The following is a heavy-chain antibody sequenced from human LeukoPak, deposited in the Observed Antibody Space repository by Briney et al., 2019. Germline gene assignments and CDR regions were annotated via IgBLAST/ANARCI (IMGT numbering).Heavy chain of an antibody. D-gene: IGHD1-26*01. J-gene: IGHJ4*02. V-gene: IGHV4-59*01. CDR3: ASLSGSYSGY. CDR1: GGSISSYY. Sequence: SETLSLTCTVSGGSISSYYWSWIRQPPGKGLEWIGYIYYSGSTNYNPSLKSRVTISVDTSKNQFSLKLSSVTAADTAVYYYASLSGSYSGYWGQGTLVTVSS. CDR2: IYYSGST.